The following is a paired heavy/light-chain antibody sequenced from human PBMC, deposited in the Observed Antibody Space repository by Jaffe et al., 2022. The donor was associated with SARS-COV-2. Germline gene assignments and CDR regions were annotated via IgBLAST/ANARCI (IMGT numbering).Heavy chain of an antibody. J-gene: IGHJ4*02. CDR1: GGSISTGDYY. D-gene: IGHD3-16*02. CDR3: ARGGNDYVWGSYRPQVLVDN. Sequence: QVQLQESGPGLVEPSQTLSLTCTVSGGSISTGDYYWSWIRQPPGKGLEWIGYMYYSGSTYYNPSLKSRITMSINTSKNQFSLKVRSVTAADTAVYYCARGGNDYVWGSYRPQVLVDNWGQGTLVTVSS. V-gene: IGHV4-30-4*01. CDR2: MYYSGST.
Light chain of an antibody. V-gene: IGLV1-40*01. J-gene: IGLJ3*02. Sequence: QSVLTQPPSVSGAPGQRVTISCTGSSSNIGADYDVHWYQQFPGTAPKVLIYGNNNRPSGVPDRFSGSKSGTSASLVITGLQAEDEADYYCQSYDNSLTGSGVFGGGTKLTVL. CDR3: QSYDNSLTGSGV. CDR1: SSNIGADYD. CDR2: GNN.